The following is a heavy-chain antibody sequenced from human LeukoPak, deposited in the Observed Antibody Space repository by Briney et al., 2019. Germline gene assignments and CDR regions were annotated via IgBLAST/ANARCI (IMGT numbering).Heavy chain of an antibody. J-gene: IGHJ4*02. CDR3: ASMVPAGYFDY. CDR2: IYYSGGT. Sequence: SETLSLTCTVSGGSISAYYWSWIRQPPGKGLQWIGYIYYSGGTNYNPSLKSRVTISVDTSKNQFSMKLNSVTVADTAVYYCASMVPAGYFDYWGQGNLVTVSS. CDR1: GGSISAYY. V-gene: IGHV4-59*01. D-gene: IGHD2-2*01.